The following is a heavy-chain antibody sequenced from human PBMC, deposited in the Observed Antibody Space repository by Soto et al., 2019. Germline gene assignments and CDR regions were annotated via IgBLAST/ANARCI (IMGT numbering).Heavy chain of an antibody. J-gene: IGHJ5*02. CDR1: DDSLRKGGYH. D-gene: IGHD6-13*01. Sequence: QVQLRESGAGLVEPSQTVSLTCSISDDSLRKGGYHWTWIRQFRGRGLEWIGYTYNNGNTYYNPSLKGRVSISEDRSNNQFSLRLSSATAADTAVYYCARELSTSWLHNWFDLWGQGILVTVSS. CDR3: ARELSTSWLHNWFDL. V-gene: IGHV4-31*03. CDR2: TYNNGNT.